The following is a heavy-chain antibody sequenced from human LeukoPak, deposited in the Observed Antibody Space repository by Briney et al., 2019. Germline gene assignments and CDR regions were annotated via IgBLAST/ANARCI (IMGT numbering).Heavy chain of an antibody. Sequence: GGSLRLSCAASGFTFSSYSMNWVRQAPGKGLEWVSSISSSSSYIYYADSVKGRFTISRDNAKNSLYLQMNSLRAEDTAVYYCARDLVAVAGEPFDYWGQGTLVTVSS. V-gene: IGHV3-21*01. CDR1: GFTFSSYS. CDR2: ISSSSSYI. CDR3: ARDLVAVAGEPFDY. D-gene: IGHD6-19*01. J-gene: IGHJ4*02.